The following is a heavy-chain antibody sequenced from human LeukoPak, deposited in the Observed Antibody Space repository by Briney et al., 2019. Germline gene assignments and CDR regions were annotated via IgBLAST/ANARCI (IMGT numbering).Heavy chain of an antibody. CDR3: AREAASAYYYDSSGLSY. Sequence: GASVKVSCKASGYTFTSYGISWVRQAPGQGLEWMGWISAYNGNTNYAQKLQGRVTMTTDTSASTAYMELSSLRSEDTAVYYCAREAASAYYYDSSGLSYWGQGTLVTVSS. CDR1: GYTFTSYG. V-gene: IGHV1-18*01. D-gene: IGHD3-22*01. J-gene: IGHJ4*02. CDR2: ISAYNGNT.